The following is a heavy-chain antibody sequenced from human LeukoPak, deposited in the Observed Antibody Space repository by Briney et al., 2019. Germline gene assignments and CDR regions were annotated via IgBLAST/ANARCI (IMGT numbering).Heavy chain of an antibody. CDR3: VREHDPRGDAYNFLTWFFDL. D-gene: IGHD5-24*01. CDR2: ISSVGHNK. CDR1: GFTFSSYA. Sequence: GGSLRLSCAGSGFTFSSYAMHWVRQAPGKGLEWLAVISSVGHNKFYADSLKGRFTISRDNSNSTLSLQMISLRPYDTAGYYCVREHDPRGDAYNFLTWFFDLWGRGTLVTVSS. V-gene: IGHV3-30*01. J-gene: IGHJ2*01.